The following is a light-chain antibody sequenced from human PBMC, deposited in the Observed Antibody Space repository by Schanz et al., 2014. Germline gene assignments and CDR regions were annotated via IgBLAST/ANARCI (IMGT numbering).Light chain of an antibody. CDR1: QSVSSS. V-gene: IGKV3-20*01. CDR2: GAS. CDR3: HQYGISPFT. Sequence: EIVMTQSPATLSVSPGERATLSCRASQSVSSSLAWYQQKPGQAPRLLIYGASSRATGIPDRFSGSGSGTDFTLTISRLEPEDLAVYYCHQYGISPFTFGPGTKVDIK. J-gene: IGKJ3*01.